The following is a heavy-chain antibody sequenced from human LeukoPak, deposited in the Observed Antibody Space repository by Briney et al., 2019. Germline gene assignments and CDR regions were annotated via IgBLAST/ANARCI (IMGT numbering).Heavy chain of an antibody. CDR3: ASYYDNFDY. Sequence: GASVTVSFKASGGTFSSYAISWVRQAPGQGLEWMGGIIPIFGTANYAQKFQGRVTITTDESTSTAYMELSSLRSEDTAVYYCASYYDNFDYWGQGTLVTVSS. D-gene: IGHD3-22*01. J-gene: IGHJ4*02. CDR1: GGTFSSYA. V-gene: IGHV1-69*05. CDR2: IIPIFGTA.